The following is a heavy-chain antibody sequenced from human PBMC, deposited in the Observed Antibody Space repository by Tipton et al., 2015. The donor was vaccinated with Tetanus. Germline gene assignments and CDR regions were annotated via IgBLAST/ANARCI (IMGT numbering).Heavy chain of an antibody. CDR2: ISGSGGHI. V-gene: IGHV3-48*02. CDR1: GFIYSSYT. CDR3: ARDRRSYIASAGYGMDV. Sequence: GSLRLSCEVSGFIYSSYTMNWVRQAPGRGLEWVTFISGSGGHIYYADSVKGRFTVSRDNAKNSVYLQMSSLRDDDTAICYCARDRRSYIASAGYGMDVWGQGTPVTASS. J-gene: IGHJ6*02. D-gene: IGHD6-13*01.